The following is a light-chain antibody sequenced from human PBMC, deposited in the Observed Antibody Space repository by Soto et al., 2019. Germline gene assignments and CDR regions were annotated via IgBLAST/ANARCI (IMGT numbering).Light chain of an antibody. CDR3: GTWDSSLSAVV. CDR2: GNN. Sequence: QSVLTQPPSVSAAPGQKVAISCSGSSSNIGTYYVSWYQHVPGAAPKLLIYGNNERPSGIPDRFSGSKSGTSATLGITGLQTEDEADYHCGTWDSSLSAVVFGGGTQLTVL. J-gene: IGLJ2*01. CDR1: SSNIGTYY. V-gene: IGLV1-51*01.